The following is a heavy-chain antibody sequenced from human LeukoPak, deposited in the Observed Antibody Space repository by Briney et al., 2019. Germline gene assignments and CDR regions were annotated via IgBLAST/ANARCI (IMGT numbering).Heavy chain of an antibody. J-gene: IGHJ5*02. D-gene: IGHD3-10*01. CDR2: TYYRSKWYN. CDR1: GDSVSSNSAA. V-gene: IGHV6-1*01. CDR3: ARDVHYYYGSGSYYVNWFDP. Sequence: SQTLSLTCAISGDSVSSNSAAWNWIRQSPSRGLEWLGRTYYRSKWYNDYAVSVKSRMTINPDTSKNQFSLQPNSVTPEDTAVYYCARDVHYYYGSGSYYVNWFDPWGQGTLVTVSS.